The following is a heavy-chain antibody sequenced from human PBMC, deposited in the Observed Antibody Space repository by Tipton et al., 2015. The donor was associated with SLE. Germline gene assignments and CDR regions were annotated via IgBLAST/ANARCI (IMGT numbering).Heavy chain of an antibody. V-gene: IGHV3-30-3*01. J-gene: IGHJ3*02. CDR2: ISYDGSNK. CDR3: PRDHSGNYSARRDSFDI. Sequence: SLRLSCAASEFTFNNYPMHWVRQAPGKGLEWVAVISYDGSNKYYADSVKGRFTISRDNSKNRLYLQMNSLKTEDTAVYYCPRDHSGNYSARRDSFDIWGPGTMVTVSS. D-gene: IGHD3-22*01. CDR1: EFTFNNYP.